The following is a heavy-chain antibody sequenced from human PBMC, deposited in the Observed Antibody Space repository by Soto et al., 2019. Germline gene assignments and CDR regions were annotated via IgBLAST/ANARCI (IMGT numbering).Heavy chain of an antibody. CDR1: GYTFTSYY. V-gene: IGHV1-46*01. Sequence: QVQLVQSGAEVKKPGASVKVSCKASGYTFTSYYMHWVRQAPGQGLEWMGIINPSGGSTSYAQKFQGRVTMTRDTSTSTVYMELSSLRSEDTAVYYCARLPTVTTGGYYFDYWGQGTLVTVSS. CDR2: INPSGGST. D-gene: IGHD4-4*01. J-gene: IGHJ4*02. CDR3: ARLPTVTTGGYYFDY.